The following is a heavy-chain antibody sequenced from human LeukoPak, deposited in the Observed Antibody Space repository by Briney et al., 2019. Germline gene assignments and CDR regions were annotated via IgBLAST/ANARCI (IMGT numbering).Heavy chain of an antibody. V-gene: IGHV4-39*07. Sequence: PSETLSLTCNVSGGSISSTTYYWGWVRQPPGRGLEWIGNIYYSGSTYYNLSLKSRVTISLDTSKKQFSLTLSSVTAADTAVYYCARVTNSLAFDVWGQGTMVTVSS. CDR3: ARVTNSLAFDV. CDR1: GGSISSTTYY. D-gene: IGHD2-8*01. CDR2: IYYSGST. J-gene: IGHJ3*01.